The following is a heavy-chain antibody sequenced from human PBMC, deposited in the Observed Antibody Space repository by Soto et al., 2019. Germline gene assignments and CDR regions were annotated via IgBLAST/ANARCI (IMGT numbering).Heavy chain of an antibody. Sequence: PGGSLRLSCVGSGCRFSEYAMAWIRQAPGKGLEWVTGVTSSAIATYYADSVKGRFTSSRNNSLNIRYLQLDNLGADDAAVYYCAKSHDTSAYYLSLDSWGQGTQVTVS. J-gene: IGHJ4*02. CDR1: GCRFSEYA. V-gene: IGHV3-23*01. CDR3: AKSHDTSAYYLSLDS. D-gene: IGHD3-22*01. CDR2: VTSSAIAT.